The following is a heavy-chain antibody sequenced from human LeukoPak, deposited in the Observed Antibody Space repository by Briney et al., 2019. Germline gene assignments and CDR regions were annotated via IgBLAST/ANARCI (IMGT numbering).Heavy chain of an antibody. Sequence: SETLSLTCAVSGGSISSYYWSWIRQPPGKGLEWIGYIYYSGTTNYNPSLKSRVTISVDTSKNQFSLKLSSVTAADTAVYYCARGILPFDYWGQGTLVTVSS. J-gene: IGHJ4*02. CDR2: IYYSGTT. D-gene: IGHD2-21*01. CDR1: GGSISSYY. V-gene: IGHV4-59*12. CDR3: ARGILPFDY.